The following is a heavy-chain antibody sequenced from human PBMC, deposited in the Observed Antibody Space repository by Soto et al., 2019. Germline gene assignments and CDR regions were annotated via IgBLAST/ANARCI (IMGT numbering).Heavy chain of an antibody. J-gene: IGHJ3*02. CDR1: VFTSSNYG. Sequence: GGSLRFSCAASVFTSSNYGIHWLRQAPGKGLECVAVISYDGSNKYYADSVKGRFTISRDNSKNTLYRQMNSLRAEDTAMYYCAKQLFPHTNAFDIWGQGTMVTVSS. D-gene: IGHD2-21*01. V-gene: IGHV3-30*18. CDR2: ISYDGSNK. CDR3: AKQLFPHTNAFDI.